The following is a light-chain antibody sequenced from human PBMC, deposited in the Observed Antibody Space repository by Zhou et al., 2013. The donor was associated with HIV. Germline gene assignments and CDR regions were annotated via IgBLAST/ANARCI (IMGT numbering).Light chain of an antibody. V-gene: IGKV1-8*01. CDR3: QHYYSYPFT. CDR1: QDIGTY. CDR2: GAS. Sequence: AIRMTQSPSSFSASTGDRVTITCRTSQDIGTYLAWYQQKPGEAPNLLIYGASTLQSGVPSRFSGSGSGTDFTLTISCLQSEDFATYYCQHYYSYPFTFGPGTKVDIK. J-gene: IGKJ3*01.